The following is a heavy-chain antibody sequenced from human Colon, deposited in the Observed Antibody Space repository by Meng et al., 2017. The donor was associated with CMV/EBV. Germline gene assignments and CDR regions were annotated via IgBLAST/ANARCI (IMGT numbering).Heavy chain of an antibody. CDR1: FTSYH. CDR3: AREYCTTYRCSYNPHWYDP. D-gene: IGHD2-8*01. CDR2: INPADGGP. Sequence: FTSYHAHWLRQAPGQGLEWVGMINPADGGPTYAQRFQGRVTMTSDTSTSTVYMDLRSLRSDDTALYFCAREYCTTYRCSYNPHWYDPWGQGTLVTVSS. V-gene: IGHV1-46*01. J-gene: IGHJ5*02.